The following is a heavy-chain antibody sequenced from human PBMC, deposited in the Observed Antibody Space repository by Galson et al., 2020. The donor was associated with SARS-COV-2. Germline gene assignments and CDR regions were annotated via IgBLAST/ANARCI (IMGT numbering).Heavy chain of an antibody. V-gene: IGHV3-64D*08. D-gene: IGHD1-1*01. Sequence: GGSLRLSCSASGFTFSSYAMHWVRQAPGKGLEYVSAISSNGGSTYYADSVKGRFTISRDNSKNTLYLQMSSLRAEDTAVYYCVKGSLSTSTTIGSAAYYFDYWGQGTLVTVSS. CDR3: VKGSLSTSTTIGSAAYYFDY. CDR2: ISSNGGST. CDR1: GFTFSSYA. J-gene: IGHJ4*02.